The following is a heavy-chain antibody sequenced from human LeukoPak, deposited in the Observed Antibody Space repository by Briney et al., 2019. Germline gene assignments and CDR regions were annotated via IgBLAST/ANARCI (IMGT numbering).Heavy chain of an antibody. J-gene: IGHJ4*02. Sequence: PSETLSLTCTVSGGSISSSSYYWGRIRQPPGKGLEWIGCIYYSGSTYYNPSLKSRVTISVDTSKNQFSLKLSSVTAADTAVYYCARDSPRYDSSGYSPYFDYWGQGTLVTVSS. V-gene: IGHV4-39*07. CDR1: GGSISSSSYY. CDR3: ARDSPRYDSSGYSPYFDY. D-gene: IGHD3-22*01. CDR2: IYYSGST.